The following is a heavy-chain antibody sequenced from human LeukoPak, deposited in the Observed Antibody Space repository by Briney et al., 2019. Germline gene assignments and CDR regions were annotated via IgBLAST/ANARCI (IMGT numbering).Heavy chain of an antibody. CDR2: ISTSGSII. D-gene: IGHD2-2*01. Sequence: PGGSLRLSCAASGFTFSSYEMNWVRQAPGKGLEWVSYISTSGSIIYYADSVKGRFTISRDNAENSLYLQMNSLRAEDTAVYYCAKRPPAAAFDIWGQGTMVTVSS. V-gene: IGHV3-48*03. CDR1: GFTFSSYE. CDR3: AKRPPAAAFDI. J-gene: IGHJ3*02.